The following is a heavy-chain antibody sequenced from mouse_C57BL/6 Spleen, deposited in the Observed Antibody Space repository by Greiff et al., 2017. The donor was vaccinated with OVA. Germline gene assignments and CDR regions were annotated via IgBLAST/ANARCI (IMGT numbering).Heavy chain of an antibody. CDR1: GYTFTSYW. V-gene: IGHV1-64*01. CDR2: IHPNSGST. Sequence: QVQLQQPGAELVKPGASVKLSCKASGYTFTSYWMHWVKQRPGQGLEWIGMIHPNSGSTNYNEKFKSKATLTVDKSSSTAYMQLSSLTSEDSAVYYCARTTAQATLAWCAYWGQGTLVTVSA. D-gene: IGHD3-2*02. CDR3: ARTTAQATLAWCAY. J-gene: IGHJ3*01.